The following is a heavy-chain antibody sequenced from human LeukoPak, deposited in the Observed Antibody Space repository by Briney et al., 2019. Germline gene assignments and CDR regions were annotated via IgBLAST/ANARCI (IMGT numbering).Heavy chain of an antibody. CDR2: ISSSSSYI. CDR1: GFTFSSYS. Sequence: GGSLRLSCAASGFTFSSYSMNWVRQAPGKGLEWVSSISSSSSYIYYADSVKGRFTISRDNSKNTLYLQMNSLRAEDTAVYYCAKDLPPSIAAAGQFDYWGQGTLVTVSS. CDR3: AKDLPPSIAAAGQFDY. J-gene: IGHJ4*02. V-gene: IGHV3-21*04. D-gene: IGHD6-13*01.